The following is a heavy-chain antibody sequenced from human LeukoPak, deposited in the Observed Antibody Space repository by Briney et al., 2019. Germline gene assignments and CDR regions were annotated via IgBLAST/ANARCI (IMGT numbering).Heavy chain of an antibody. CDR3: ARGQGELKDYFVY. D-gene: IGHD3-10*01. J-gene: IGHJ4*02. CDR1: GGSISSGGYS. Sequence: LRLSCAVSGGSISSGGYSWSWIRQPPGKGLEWTGYSYHSGSTYYNASLKSRVTISVDRSKNQFSLKRISVTAADTAVYYCARGQGELKDYFVYWGQGTLVTVSS. CDR2: SYHSGST. V-gene: IGHV4-30-2*01.